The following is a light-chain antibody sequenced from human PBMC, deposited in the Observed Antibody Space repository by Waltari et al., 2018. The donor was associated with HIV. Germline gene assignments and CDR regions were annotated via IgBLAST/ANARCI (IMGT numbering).Light chain of an antibody. Sequence: QSVLTQPPSVSGAPGQRVTIPCTGRSSNIGAGYDVPWSQQLPGTAPKLPIYGNSNRPSGVPDRFSGSKSGTSASLAITGLQAEDEADYYCQSYDSSLSGSVFGGGTKLTVL. CDR3: QSYDSSLSGSV. CDR2: GNS. J-gene: IGLJ2*01. V-gene: IGLV1-40*01. CDR1: SSNIGAGYD.